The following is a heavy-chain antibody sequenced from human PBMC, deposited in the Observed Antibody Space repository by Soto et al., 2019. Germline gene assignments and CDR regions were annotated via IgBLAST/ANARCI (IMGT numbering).Heavy chain of an antibody. CDR1: GFTFRDYY. J-gene: IGHJ6*02. CDR3: ARAYLGRLPRRADYYYALDV. D-gene: IGHD1-26*01. CDR2: IGSAHDP. Sequence: PGGSLRLSCAGSGFTFRDYYMSWVRLAPGQGLEWVSAIGSAHDPYYLGSVKGRFSISRENAKNSLYLQMNSLTTGDTAVYYCARAYLGRLPRRADYYYALDVWGQGTTVTVSS. V-gene: IGHV3-13*05.